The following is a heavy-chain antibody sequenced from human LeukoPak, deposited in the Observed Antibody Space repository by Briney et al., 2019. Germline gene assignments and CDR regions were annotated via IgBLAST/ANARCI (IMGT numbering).Heavy chain of an antibody. CDR2: IYPGDSDT. D-gene: IGHD2-21*02. CDR1: GHSFTSYW. CDR3: VRLAYCGGDCYSRWFDP. J-gene: IGHJ5*02. Sequence: HGESLKISCKASGHSFTSYWIGWVRQMPGKGLDWMGIIYPGDSDTRYSPSFQGQVTISADKSIRTAYLHWRSLKASDTAMYYCVRLAYCGGDCYSRWFDPWGQGTLVTVSS. V-gene: IGHV5-51*01.